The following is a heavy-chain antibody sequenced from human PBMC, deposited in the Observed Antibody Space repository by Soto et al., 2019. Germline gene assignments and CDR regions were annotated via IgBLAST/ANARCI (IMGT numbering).Heavy chain of an antibody. CDR2: IFSNDEK. CDR3: ARITDSSYWPWGYFEL. CDR1: GFSLSNARMG. D-gene: IGHD6-19*01. V-gene: IGHV2-26*01. J-gene: IGHJ2*01. Sequence: QVTLKESGPVLVKPTEPLTLTCTVSGFSLSNARMGVSWIRQPPGKALEWLAHIFSNDEKSYSTSLKSRLTIPNYTSKRQVVLTMTDKDAVDTATCCCARITDSSYWPWGYFELWGRGTLVTVSS.